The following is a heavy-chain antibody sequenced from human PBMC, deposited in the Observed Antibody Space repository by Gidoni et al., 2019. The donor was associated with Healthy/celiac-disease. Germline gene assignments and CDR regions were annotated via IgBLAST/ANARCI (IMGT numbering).Heavy chain of an antibody. V-gene: IGHV4-4*07. CDR2: IYTGGST. CDR3: ARSIKYQLLYYYYYIDV. J-gene: IGHJ6*03. CDR1: GDSMGSYY. Sequence: QVQLQESGPGLVKPSATLSLSCTVSGDSMGSYYWTWIRQPAGKGLEWIGHIYTGGSTSYNPSLKSRVTMSVDTSKNQFSLSLTSVTAADTAVYYCARSIKYQLLYYYYYIDVWGKGTTVTVSS. D-gene: IGHD2-2*02.